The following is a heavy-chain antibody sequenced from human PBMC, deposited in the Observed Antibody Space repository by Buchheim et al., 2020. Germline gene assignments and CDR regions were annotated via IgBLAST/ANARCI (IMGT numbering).Heavy chain of an antibody. Sequence: QVQLVESGGDLVKPGGSLRLSCAASGFTFSDYYMSWIRQAPGKGLEWVAGIWYDGSREYYADSVKGRFTISRDNSKNTLYLQMNSLRTEDTAVYYCARKDVYGGKGFWFDPWGQGT. CDR2: IWYDGSRE. CDR1: GFTFSDYY. V-gene: IGHV3-33*08. J-gene: IGHJ5*02. CDR3: ARKDVYGGKGFWFDP. D-gene: IGHD4-23*01.